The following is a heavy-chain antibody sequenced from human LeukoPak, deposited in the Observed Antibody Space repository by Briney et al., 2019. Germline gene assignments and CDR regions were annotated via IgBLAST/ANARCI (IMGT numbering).Heavy chain of an antibody. CDR3: ARAPGYITGLDY. J-gene: IGHJ4*02. CDR2: IRSSGNTI. Sequence: GGSLRLSCAASGFTFRSYEMNWVRQAPGKGLEWVSYIRSSGNTIYYADSVKGRFTISRDNAKNSLSLQMNSLRAEDTAVYYCARAPGYITGLDYWGQGTQVTVSS. CDR1: GFTFRSYE. V-gene: IGHV3-48*03. D-gene: IGHD6-19*01.